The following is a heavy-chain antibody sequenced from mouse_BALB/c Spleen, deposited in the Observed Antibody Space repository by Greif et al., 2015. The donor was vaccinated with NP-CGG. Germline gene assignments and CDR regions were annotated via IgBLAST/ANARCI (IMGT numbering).Heavy chain of an antibody. Sequence: QVQLQQSGAELMKPGASVKISCKATGYTFSSYWIEWVKQRPGHGLEWIGEILPGSGSTNYNAKFKGKATFTADTSSNTAYMQLSSLTSEDSAVYYCARIWDGDYWGQGTTLTVSS. D-gene: IGHD4-1*01. CDR3: ARIWDGDY. CDR1: GYTFSSYW. V-gene: IGHV1-9*01. J-gene: IGHJ2*01. CDR2: ILPGSGST.